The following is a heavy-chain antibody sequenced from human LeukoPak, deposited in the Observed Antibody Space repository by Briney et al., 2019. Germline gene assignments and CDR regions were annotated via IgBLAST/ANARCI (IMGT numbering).Heavy chain of an antibody. J-gene: IGHJ3*02. V-gene: IGHV4-4*07. Sequence: SETLSLTCTVSGGSISSYYWSWVRQPAGKGLEWIGRIYTSGSTNYNPSIKSRVTMSVDTSKNQFSLKLSSVTAADTAVYYCTQDGKKWDRHGALDIWGQGTMVTVSS. CDR2: IYTSGST. CDR3: TQDGKKWDRHGALDI. D-gene: IGHD5-24*01. CDR1: GGSISSYY.